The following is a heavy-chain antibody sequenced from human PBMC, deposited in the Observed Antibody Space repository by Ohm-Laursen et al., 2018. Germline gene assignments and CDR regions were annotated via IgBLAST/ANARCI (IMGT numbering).Heavy chain of an antibody. V-gene: IGHV4-59*11. D-gene: IGHD6-6*01. Sequence: GTLSLTCTVSGGSISSHYWSWIRQPPGKGLEYIGYVYSSGSTHYNPSLKSRITISVDTSKNQLSLKLTSVTAADTAVYYCARLSGQAALGYWGQGTLVTVSS. CDR3: ARLSGQAALGY. CDR1: GGSISSHY. J-gene: IGHJ4*02. CDR2: VYSSGST.